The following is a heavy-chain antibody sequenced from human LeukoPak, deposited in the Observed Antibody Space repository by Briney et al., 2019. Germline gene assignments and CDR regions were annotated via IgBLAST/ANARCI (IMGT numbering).Heavy chain of an antibody. CDR2: IYYSGST. Sequence: SETLSLTCTVSGGSISSYYWSWIRQPAGKGLEWIGYIYYSGSTNYNPSLKSRVTISVDTSKNQFSLKLSSVTAADTAVYYCARETSQKGAHYMDVWGKGTTVTISS. CDR1: GGSISSYY. CDR3: ARETSQKGAHYMDV. J-gene: IGHJ6*03. V-gene: IGHV4-59*01. D-gene: IGHD3-16*01.